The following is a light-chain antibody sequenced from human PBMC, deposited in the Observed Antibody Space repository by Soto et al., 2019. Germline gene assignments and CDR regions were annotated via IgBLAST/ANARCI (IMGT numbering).Light chain of an antibody. CDR2: GAS. J-gene: IGKJ5*01. CDR1: QSVSSN. Sequence: EIVMTQSPATLSVSPGERATLSFRASQSVSSNLAWYQQKPGQAPRLVIYGASTRATAIPPRFSGSGSGTEFTLTISILSSEDVVVYYYQHYDNSPITFCQGTRLEIK. V-gene: IGKV3-15*01. CDR3: QHYDNSPIT.